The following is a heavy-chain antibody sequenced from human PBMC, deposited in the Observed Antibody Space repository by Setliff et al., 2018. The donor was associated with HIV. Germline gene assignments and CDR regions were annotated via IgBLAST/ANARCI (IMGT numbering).Heavy chain of an antibody. CDR2: ISTYNGNT. CDR1: GYTFTSYG. CDR3: ARAPPDQMYYNFWSGYWGYFDY. Sequence: ASVKVSCKASGYTFTSYGITWVRQAPGQGLEWMGWISTYNGNTHYAQKLQGRVTMTTDTSTSTAYMELRSLRSDDTAMYYCARAPPDQMYYNFWSGYWGYFDYWGQGTLVTVSS. V-gene: IGHV1-18*01. J-gene: IGHJ4*02. D-gene: IGHD3-3*01.